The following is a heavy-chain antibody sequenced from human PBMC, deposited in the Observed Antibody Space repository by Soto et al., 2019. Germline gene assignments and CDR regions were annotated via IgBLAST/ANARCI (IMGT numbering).Heavy chain of an antibody. CDR2: IYASGAT. D-gene: IGHD3-10*01. Sequence: SETLSLTCTVSGGSISTYYWSWIRQPPGGTLEWIGYIYASGATTYNPSLESRVTMSVDMPNNEFSLELTSLTAADTAVYYCARSHSFDGSIYHYYFDFWGQGALVTVSS. J-gene: IGHJ4*02. CDR3: ARSHSFDGSIYHYYFDF. V-gene: IGHV4-59*01. CDR1: GGSISTYY.